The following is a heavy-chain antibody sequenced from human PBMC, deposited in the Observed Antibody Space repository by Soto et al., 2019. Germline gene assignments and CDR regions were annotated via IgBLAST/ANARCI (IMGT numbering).Heavy chain of an antibody. V-gene: IGHV3-11*01. CDR3: TRSDYDTSGYTDY. CDR2: ISESGTTI. CDR1: GFAFSAYY. D-gene: IGHD3-22*01. J-gene: IGHJ4*02. Sequence: QVHLMESGGGLAKPGGSLRLSCAASGFAFSAYYMSWIRQAPGKGLEWLSYISESGTTIYYADSVKGRFTISRDNAKNSLYLQMNSLRVEDTAVYYCTRSDYDTSGYTDYWGQGTLVTVSS.